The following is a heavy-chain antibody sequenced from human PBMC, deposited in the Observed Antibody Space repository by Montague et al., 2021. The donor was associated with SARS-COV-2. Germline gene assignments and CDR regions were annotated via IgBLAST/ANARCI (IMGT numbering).Heavy chain of an antibody. Sequence: SETLSLTCAVYGGSFSDYYWTWIRQPPGKGLEWIGEINESVSAKYTPSLKSRVTISIDTAKSQFSLNLYSVTAADTALYYCARRAHRGVRDLDAWGQGTLVTVSS. CDR3: ARRAHRGVRDLDA. J-gene: IGHJ4*03. D-gene: IGHD3-10*02. CDR2: INESVSA. CDR1: GGSFSDYY. V-gene: IGHV4-34*01.